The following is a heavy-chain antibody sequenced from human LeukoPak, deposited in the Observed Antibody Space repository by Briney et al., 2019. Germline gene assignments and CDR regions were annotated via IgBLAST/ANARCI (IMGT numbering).Heavy chain of an antibody. Sequence: PGGSLRLSCSASGFTFDDYVMHWVRQAPGKGLEWVSGISWNSGTIGYADSVKGRFTISRDNAKNSLYLQMNSLRAEDMALYYCAKDMGIFGVSGMDYWGQGTLVAVSS. CDR1: GFTFDDYV. J-gene: IGHJ4*02. CDR2: ISWNSGTI. V-gene: IGHV3-9*03. D-gene: IGHD3-3*01. CDR3: AKDMGIFGVSGMDY.